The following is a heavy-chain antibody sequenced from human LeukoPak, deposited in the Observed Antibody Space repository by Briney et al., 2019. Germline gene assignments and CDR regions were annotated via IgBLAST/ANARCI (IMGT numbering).Heavy chain of an antibody. CDR2: ISAYNDNT. CDR1: GYTFTSYS. Sequence: ASVKVSCKSSGYTFTSYSFNWLRQAPGQGLEWMGWISAYNDNTNYAQNFQGRVTMTTDTSTSTVYMELRGLRSDDTAVYYCARDRRKLEDPPGDYWGQGTLVTVSS. CDR3: ARDRRKLEDPPGDY. V-gene: IGHV1-18*04. J-gene: IGHJ4*02. D-gene: IGHD3-10*01.